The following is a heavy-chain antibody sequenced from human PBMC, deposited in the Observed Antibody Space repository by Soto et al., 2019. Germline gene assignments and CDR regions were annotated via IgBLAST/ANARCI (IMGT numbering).Heavy chain of an antibody. CDR3: ARGYINTAMVLPHPYNWFDP. Sequence: SETLSLTCTVSGGSISSGGYYWSWIRQHPGKGLEWIGYIYYSGSTYYNPSLKSRVTISVDTSKNQFSLKLSSVTAADTAVYYCARGYINTAMVLPHPYNWFDPWGQGTLVTVSS. V-gene: IGHV4-31*03. CDR1: GGSISSGGYY. D-gene: IGHD5-18*01. J-gene: IGHJ5*02. CDR2: IYYSGST.